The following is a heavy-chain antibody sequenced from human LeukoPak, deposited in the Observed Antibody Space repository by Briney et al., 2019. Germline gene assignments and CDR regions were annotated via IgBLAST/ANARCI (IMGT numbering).Heavy chain of an antibody. Sequence: ASVKVSCKASGYGFTDHYMHWVRQAPGQGLEWMGWISPRSGDTSYAQKFQGRVTMTRDTSINTVDMDLSGLTSDDTAVFYCARGREIHGGSDTKLDDYWGQGTLVTVSS. CDR1: GYGFTDHY. CDR2: ISPRSGDT. D-gene: IGHD3-10*01. V-gene: IGHV1-2*02. CDR3: ARGREIHGGSDTKLDDY. J-gene: IGHJ4*02.